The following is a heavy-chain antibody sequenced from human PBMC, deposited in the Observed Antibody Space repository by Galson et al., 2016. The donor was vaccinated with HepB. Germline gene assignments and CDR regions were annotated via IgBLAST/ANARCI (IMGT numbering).Heavy chain of an antibody. CDR3: ARAVCGGDCYYDYYGMDV. CDR2: IFSGNNT. Sequence: SLRLSCAASGFTVSSNYMSWVRQAPGKGLEWVPVIFSGNNTYYADSVKGRFTISRDNSKNPLNLQRNSLRAQDTAVYYWARAVCGGDCYYDYYGMDVWGQGTTVTVSS. D-gene: IGHD2-21*02. CDR1: GFTVSSNY. J-gene: IGHJ6*02. V-gene: IGHV3-53*05.